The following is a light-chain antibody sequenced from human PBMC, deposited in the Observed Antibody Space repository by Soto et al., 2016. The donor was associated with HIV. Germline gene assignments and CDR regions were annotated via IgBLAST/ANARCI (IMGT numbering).Light chain of an antibody. Sequence: DIVMTQNPLSLSVTPGEPASISCRSSQSLLHSNGYNYLDWYLQKPGQSPQLLIYLGSNRASGVPDRFSGSGSGTDFTLKISRVEAEDVGVYYCMQALQTPYTFGLGTKLEIK. V-gene: IGKV2-28*01. J-gene: IGKJ2*01. CDR2: LGS. CDR1: QSLLHSNGYNY. CDR3: MQALQTPYT.